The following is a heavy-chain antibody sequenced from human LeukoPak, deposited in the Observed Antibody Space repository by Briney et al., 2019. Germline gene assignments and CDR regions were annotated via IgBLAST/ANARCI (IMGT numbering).Heavy chain of an antibody. CDR1: GGSISSYY. CDR2: IYYSGST. J-gene: IGHJ4*02. V-gene: IGHV4-59*01. Sequence: SETLSLTCTVSGGSISSYYWSWIRQPPGKGLEWIGYIYYSGSTNYNPSLKSRVTISVDTSKNQFSLKLCSVTAADTAVYYCARVRSSGYPPPPAFDYWGQGTLVTVSS. D-gene: IGHD3-22*01. CDR3: ARVRSSGYPPPPAFDY.